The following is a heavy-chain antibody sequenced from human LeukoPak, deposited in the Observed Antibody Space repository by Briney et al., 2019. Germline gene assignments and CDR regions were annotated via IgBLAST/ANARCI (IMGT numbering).Heavy chain of an antibody. Sequence: GRSLRLSCAASGFTFNSYAMHWVRQTPGKGLEWVAFISYDGGKKSYANSVRGRFTISRDNSKNTLYLQMNSLRAEDTAVYYCARDFLDFSVDYWGQGTLVTVSS. V-gene: IGHV3-30*04. D-gene: IGHD3-3*01. CDR1: GFTFNSYA. CDR2: ISYDGGKK. J-gene: IGHJ4*02. CDR3: ARDFLDFSVDY.